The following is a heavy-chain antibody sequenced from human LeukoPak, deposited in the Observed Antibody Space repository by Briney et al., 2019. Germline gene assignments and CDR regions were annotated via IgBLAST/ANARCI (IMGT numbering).Heavy chain of an antibody. V-gene: IGHV3-53*01. D-gene: IGHD6-13*01. Sequence: PGGSLRLSCAASGSTVSGNYMSWVRQAPGKGLEWVSVFYSGGSTYYADSVKGRFTISRDNSKNTLYLQMNSLRPEDTAVYYCMLPPWAAGGPWGQGTLVTVSA. J-gene: IGHJ5*02. CDR1: GSTVSGNY. CDR3: MLPPWAAGGP. CDR2: FYSGGST.